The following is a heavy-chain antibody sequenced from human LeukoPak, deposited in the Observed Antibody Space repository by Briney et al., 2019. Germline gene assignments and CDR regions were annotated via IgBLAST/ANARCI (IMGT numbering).Heavy chain of an antibody. D-gene: IGHD5-18*01. J-gene: IGHJ3*02. CDR2: ISYDGSNK. Sequence: GRSLRLSCAASGFTFSSYGMHWVRQAPGKGLEWVAVISYDGSNKYYADSVKGRFTISRDNSKNTLYLQMNSLRAEDTAVYYCAKDGDTAMDRSFDASDIWGQGTMVTVSS. V-gene: IGHV3-30*18. CDR3: AKDGDTAMDRSFDASDI. CDR1: GFTFSSYG.